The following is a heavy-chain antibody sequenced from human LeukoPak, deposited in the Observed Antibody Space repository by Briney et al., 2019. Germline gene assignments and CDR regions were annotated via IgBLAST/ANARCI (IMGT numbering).Heavy chain of an antibody. CDR2: INHSGST. CDR1: GGSFSGYY. CDR3: ARGYGGFDY. J-gene: IGHJ4*02. V-gene: IGHV4-34*01. D-gene: IGHD4-23*01. Sequence: SETLSLTCAVYGGSFSGYYWSWIRQPPGKGLEWIGEINHSGSTYYNPSLKSRVTISVDRSKNQFSLKLSSVTAADTAVYYCARGYGGFDYWGQGTLVTVSS.